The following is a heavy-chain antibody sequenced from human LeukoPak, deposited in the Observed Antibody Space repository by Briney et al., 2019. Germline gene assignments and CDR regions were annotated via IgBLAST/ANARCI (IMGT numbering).Heavy chain of an antibody. D-gene: IGHD3-9*01. Sequence: GGSLRLSCAASGFTFSTYAMSWVRQPPGKGLEWVAIISHDGSEKHFANSVKDRFTVSRDNFKSTLYLQMNSLGPEDTAVYYCVKDYFASWNWGQGTLVTVSS. CDR1: GFTFSTYA. V-gene: IGHV3-30*18. CDR3: VKDYFASWN. J-gene: IGHJ4*02. CDR2: ISHDGSEK.